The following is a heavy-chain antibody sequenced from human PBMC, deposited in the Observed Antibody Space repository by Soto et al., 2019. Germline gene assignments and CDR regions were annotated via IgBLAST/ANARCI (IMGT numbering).Heavy chain of an antibody. CDR3: ARERFTMIRGAPRHNWFDP. CDR2: IWYDGSNK. J-gene: IGHJ5*02. D-gene: IGHD3-10*01. Sequence: PGGSLRLSCAAFGFTFSSYAMHWVRQAPGKGLEWVAVIWYDGSNKYYADSVKGRFTVSRDNSKNTLYLQMNSLGADDTAVYYCARERFTMIRGAPRHNWFDPWGQGTQVTVSS. CDR1: GFTFSSYA. V-gene: IGHV3-33*01.